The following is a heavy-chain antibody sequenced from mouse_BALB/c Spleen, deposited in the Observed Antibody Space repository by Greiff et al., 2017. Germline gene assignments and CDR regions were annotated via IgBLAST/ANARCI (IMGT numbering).Heavy chain of an antibody. V-gene: IGHV14-3*02. CDR3: ATRGDGYLFAY. CDR1: GFNIKDTN. D-gene: IGHD2-3*01. Sequence: EVQLQQSGAELVKPGASVMLSCTPSGFNIKDTNMPWVKQRPEQGLEWIGRIDPANGTTKYDPKFQGKATITADTSSNTAYLQLISMTSEDTAVYYCATRGDGYLFAYWGQGTLVTVSA. J-gene: IGHJ3*01. CDR2: IDPANGTT.